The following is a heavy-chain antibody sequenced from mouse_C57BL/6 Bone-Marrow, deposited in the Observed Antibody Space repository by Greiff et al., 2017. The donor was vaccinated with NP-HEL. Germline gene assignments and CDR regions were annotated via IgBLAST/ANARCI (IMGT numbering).Heavy chain of an antibody. Sequence: EVMLVESGGDLVKPGGSLKLSCAASGFTFSSYGMSWVRQTPDKRLEWVVTISSGGSYTYYPDNLKGQFTITRDKAKNTLYMQMSSLKSEDTAMYYCARQGYDGLDYWGQGTTLTVSS. CDR2: ISSGGSYT. V-gene: IGHV5-6*01. D-gene: IGHD2-14*01. J-gene: IGHJ2*01. CDR1: GFTFSSYG. CDR3: ARQGYDGLDY.